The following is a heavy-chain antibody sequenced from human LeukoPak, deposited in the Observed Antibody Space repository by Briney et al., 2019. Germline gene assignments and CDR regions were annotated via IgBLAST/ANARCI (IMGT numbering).Heavy chain of an antibody. Sequence: GASVKVSCKASGYTFTNYGISWVRQAPGQGLEWMGWISAYNGNTNYAQKLQGRVTMTTDTSTSTAYMELRSLRSDDTAVYYCARDPPRIVVVVAATNYYGMDVWGQGTTVTVSS. D-gene: IGHD2-15*01. J-gene: IGHJ6*02. CDR3: ARDPPRIVVVVAATNYYGMDV. V-gene: IGHV1-18*01. CDR2: ISAYNGNT. CDR1: GYTFTNYG.